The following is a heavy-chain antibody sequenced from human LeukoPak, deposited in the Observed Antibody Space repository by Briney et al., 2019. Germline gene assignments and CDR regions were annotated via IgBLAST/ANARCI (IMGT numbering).Heavy chain of an antibody. D-gene: IGHD1-26*01. J-gene: IGHJ4*02. CDR1: GYTFTSYG. Sequence: ASVKVSCKASGYTFTSYGISWVRQAPGQGLEWMGWISAYNGNTNYAQKLQGRVTMTTDTSTSTAYMELRSLRSDDTAVYYCARPQSLNSGSYVEQALYYFDYWGQGTLVTVSS. V-gene: IGHV1-18*01. CDR2: ISAYNGNT. CDR3: ARPQSLNSGSYVEQALYYFDY.